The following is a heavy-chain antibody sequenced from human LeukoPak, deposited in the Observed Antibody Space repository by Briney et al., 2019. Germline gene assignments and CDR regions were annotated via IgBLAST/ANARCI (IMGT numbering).Heavy chain of an antibody. CDR2: IRNDGSNE. CDR3: VKDGSGADYDELGYFDY. Sequence: HPGGSLRLSCAASGFTFSSYWMHWVRQPPGKGLEWVAFIRNDGSNEYYADFGKGRFTLSRDNSKNTLYLQMNRLTSEDTGIYYCVKDGSGADYDELGYFDYWGQGSLVTVSS. V-gene: IGHV3-30*02. CDR1: GFTFSSYW. D-gene: IGHD4-17*01. J-gene: IGHJ4*02.